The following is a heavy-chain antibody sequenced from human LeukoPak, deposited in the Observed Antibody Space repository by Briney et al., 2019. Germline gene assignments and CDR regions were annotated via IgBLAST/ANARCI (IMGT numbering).Heavy chain of an antibody. D-gene: IGHD3-22*01. CDR2: ISGSGGST. J-gene: IGHJ4*02. Sequence: GGSLRLSCAASGFSFSSYVMNWVRQAPGKGLEWVSAISGSGGSTYYADSVKGRFTISRDNSKSTLYLQMNSLRAEDTAVYYCAKDQRILVIITTDFDCWGQGTLATVSS. CDR1: GFSFSSYV. V-gene: IGHV3-23*01. CDR3: AKDQRILVIITTDFDC.